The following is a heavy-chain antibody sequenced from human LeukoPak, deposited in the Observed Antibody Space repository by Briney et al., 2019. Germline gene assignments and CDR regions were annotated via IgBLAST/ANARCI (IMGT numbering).Heavy chain of an antibody. J-gene: IGHJ4*02. Sequence: GGSLRLSCAASGFTFSSYWMSWVRQAPGKGLDWVAFIRYDGGDTYYADSVRGRFTVSRDNSKNTLYLQMNSLTAEDTALYYCAKEGGGRTFDYWGQGTLDTVSS. CDR3: AKEGGGRTFDY. CDR1: GFTFSSYW. CDR2: IRYDGGDT. V-gene: IGHV3-30*02. D-gene: IGHD4-23*01.